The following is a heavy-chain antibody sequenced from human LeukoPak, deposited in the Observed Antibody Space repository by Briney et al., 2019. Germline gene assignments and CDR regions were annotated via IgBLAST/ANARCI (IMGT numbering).Heavy chain of an antibody. D-gene: IGHD6-19*01. J-gene: IGHJ3*02. CDR3: ARGVYSSGWYGTGAFDI. Sequence: PSETLSLTCTVSGGSISSGGSYWSWIRQHPGKGLEWIGYIYYSGSTYYNPSLKSRVTISVDTSKNQFSLKLSSVTAADTAVYYCARGVYSSGWYGTGAFDIWGQGTMVTVSS. CDR1: GGSISSGGSY. CDR2: IYYSGST. V-gene: IGHV4-31*03.